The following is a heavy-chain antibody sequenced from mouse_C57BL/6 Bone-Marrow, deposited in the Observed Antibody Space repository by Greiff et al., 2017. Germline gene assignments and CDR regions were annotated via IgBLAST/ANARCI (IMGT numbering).Heavy chain of an antibody. J-gene: IGHJ3*01. CDR2: IHPNSGST. V-gene: IGHV1-64*01. Sequence: VKLQQPGAELVKPGASVKLSCKASGYTFTSYWMPWVQQRPGQGLEWIGMIHPNSGSTNYNEKFKSKATLTVDKSSSTAYMQLSSLTSEDSAVYYCAEGGAPAWFAYWGQGTLVTVSA. CDR3: AEGGAPAWFAY. CDR1: GYTFTSYW.